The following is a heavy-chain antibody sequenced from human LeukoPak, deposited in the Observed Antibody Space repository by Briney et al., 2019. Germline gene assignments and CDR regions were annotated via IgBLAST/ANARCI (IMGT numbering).Heavy chain of an antibody. CDR1: GFTFSSYA. CDR2: ISGSGGST. CDR3: AKHSLKTEYGSGRIWDY. D-gene: IGHD6-19*01. Sequence: GGCLRLSCAASGFTFSSYAMSWVRQAPGKGLEWVSAISGSGGSTYYADSVKGRFTISRDNSKNTLYLQMNSLRAEDTAVYYCAKHSLKTEYGSGRIWDYWGQGTLVTVSS. V-gene: IGHV3-23*01. J-gene: IGHJ4*02.